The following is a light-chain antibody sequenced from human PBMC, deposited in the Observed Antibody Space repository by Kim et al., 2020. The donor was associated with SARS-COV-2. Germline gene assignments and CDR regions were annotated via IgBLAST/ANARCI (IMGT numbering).Light chain of an antibody. CDR2: RDN. CDR1: SNNVGNQG. CDR3: SAWDSSLSAQV. V-gene: IGLV10-54*01. J-gene: IGLJ3*02. Sequence: QTAILAWTGNSNNVGNQGAAWLQQHPGHPPKLLFYRDNNRPSGISERLSASRSGNTAFLTITGLQPENEADYYCSAWDSSLSAQVFGGGTQLTVL.